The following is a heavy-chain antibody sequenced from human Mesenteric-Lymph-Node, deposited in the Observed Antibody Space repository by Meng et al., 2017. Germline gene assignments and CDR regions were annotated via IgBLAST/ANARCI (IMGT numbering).Heavy chain of an antibody. CDR1: GFTFSSYA. CDR3: ARARGWYQAASVFDY. J-gene: IGHJ4*02. CDR2: ISGSGRST. V-gene: IGHV3-23*01. D-gene: IGHD6-19*01. Sequence: GESLKISCAASGFTFSSYAMNWVRQAPGKGLEWVSAISGSGRSTYYADSLKGRFTISRDNSKNTLYLQMNSLRAEDTAVYYCARARGWYQAASVFDYWGQGTLVTVSS.